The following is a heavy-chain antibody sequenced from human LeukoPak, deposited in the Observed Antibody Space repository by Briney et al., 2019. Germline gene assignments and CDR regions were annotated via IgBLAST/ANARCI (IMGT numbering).Heavy chain of an antibody. V-gene: IGHV3-15*01. CDR3: TTPRITMIVVVIKDY. CDR1: GFTFSNAW. J-gene: IGHJ4*02. D-gene: IGHD3-22*01. Sequence: GGSLRLSCAASGFTFSNAWMSWVRQAPGKGLEWVGRIKSKTDGGTTDYAAPVKGRFTISRDDSKNTLYLQMNSLKTEDTAVYYCTTPRITMIVVVIKDYWGQGILVTVSS. CDR2: IKSKTDGGTT.